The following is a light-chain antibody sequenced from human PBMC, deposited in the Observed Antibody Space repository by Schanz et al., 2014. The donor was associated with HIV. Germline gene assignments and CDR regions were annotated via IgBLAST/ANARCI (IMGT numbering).Light chain of an antibody. CDR2: AAS. CDR3: QQYDRFPT. CDR1: QSISSE. V-gene: IGKV1-5*03. Sequence: DVQMTQSPSTLSASVGDRVSITCRSSQSISSELAWYQQKPGKAPKLLIQAASNLQGGVPSRFSGSGSGTEFTLTITSLQPDDFATYYCQQYDRFPTFGQGTKVE. J-gene: IGKJ1*01.